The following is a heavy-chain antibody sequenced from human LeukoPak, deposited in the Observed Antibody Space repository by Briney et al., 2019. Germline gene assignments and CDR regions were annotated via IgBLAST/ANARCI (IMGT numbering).Heavy chain of an antibody. D-gene: IGHD6-13*01. J-gene: IGHJ4*02. CDR2: ISAYNGNT. CDR1: GYTFTSYG. V-gene: IGHV1-18*01. Sequence: GASVKVSCKASGYTFTSYGISWVRQAPGQGLEWMGWISAYNGNTNYAQKLQGRVTMTTDTSTSTAYMELRSLRSDDTAVYYCARDIRYSSSWYEDYWGQGTLVPVSS. CDR3: ARDIRYSSSWYEDY.